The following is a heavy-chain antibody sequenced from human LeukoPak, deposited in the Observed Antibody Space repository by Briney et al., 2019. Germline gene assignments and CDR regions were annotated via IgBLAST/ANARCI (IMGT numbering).Heavy chain of an antibody. CDR1: GFTFSSYA. CDR2: ISASGGGT. V-gene: IGHV3-23*01. CDR3: ARGYGLTYYYDSSGYFDAFDI. J-gene: IGHJ3*02. D-gene: IGHD3-22*01. Sequence: GGSLRLSCAASGFTFSSYAMSWVRQAPGKGLEWVSAISASGGGTYYADSVKGRFTISRDNAKNTLYLQMNSLRAEDTAVYYCARGYGLTYYYDSSGYFDAFDIWGQGTMVTVSS.